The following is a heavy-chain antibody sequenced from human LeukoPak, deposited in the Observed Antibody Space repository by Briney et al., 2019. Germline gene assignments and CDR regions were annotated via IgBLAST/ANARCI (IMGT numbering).Heavy chain of an antibody. CDR1: GFIFSNCD. CDR2: ISGSGSTK. J-gene: IGHJ3*02. D-gene: IGHD3-10*01. V-gene: IGHV3-48*03. Sequence: PGGSLRLSCVASGFIFSNCDVNWVRQAPGKGLEWLAYISGSGSTKYYADSVKGRFTISRDNAKNSLYLYMNRLRAGDTAVYYCARFYGSGTYEAFDIWGQGTWVTVSS. CDR3: ARFYGSGTYEAFDI.